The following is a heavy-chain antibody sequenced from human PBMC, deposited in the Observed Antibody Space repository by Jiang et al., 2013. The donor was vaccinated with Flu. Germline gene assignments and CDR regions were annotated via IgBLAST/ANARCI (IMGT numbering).Heavy chain of an antibody. D-gene: IGHD2-21*02. Sequence: VQLLESGGGLVQPGGSLKLSCAASGFTFSGSAMHWVRQASGKGLEWVGRIRSKANSYATAYAASVKGRFTISRDDSKNTAYLQMNSLKTEDTAVYYCTRLLGYCGGDCYPYWGQGTLVTVSS. J-gene: IGHJ4*02. CDR2: IRSKANSYAT. V-gene: IGHV3-73*01. CDR1: GFTFSGSA. CDR3: TRLLGYCGGDCYPY.